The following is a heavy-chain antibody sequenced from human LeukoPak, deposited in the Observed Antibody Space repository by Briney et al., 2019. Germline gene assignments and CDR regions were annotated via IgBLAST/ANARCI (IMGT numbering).Heavy chain of an antibody. J-gene: IGHJ4*02. D-gene: IGHD6-13*01. V-gene: IGHV4-4*07. CDR2: IYSSGST. CDR1: GGSIRGYY. Sequence: SETLSLTCTVSGGSIRGYYWSWIRQPAGKGLEWIGRIYSSGSTNYNPSLKSRVTMSVDTSKNQFSLRLTSVTAADTAVYYCARDARGSSSVDYWGQGTLVTVSS. CDR3: ARDARGSSSVDY.